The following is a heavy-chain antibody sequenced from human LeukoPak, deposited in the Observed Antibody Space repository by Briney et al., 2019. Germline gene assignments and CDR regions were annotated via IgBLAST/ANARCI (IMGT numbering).Heavy chain of an antibody. CDR1: GGSFSGYY. D-gene: IGHD3-22*01. CDR2: INHSGST. CDR3: ARGPSGDSSGYYPPYFDY. J-gene: IGHJ4*02. Sequence: PSETLSLTCAVYGGSFSGYYWSWIRHPPRKGLEWIGEINHSGSTHYNPSLKSRVTISVDTSKNQFSLKLSSVTAADTAVYYCARGPSGDSSGYYPPYFDYWGQGTLVTVSS. V-gene: IGHV4-34*01.